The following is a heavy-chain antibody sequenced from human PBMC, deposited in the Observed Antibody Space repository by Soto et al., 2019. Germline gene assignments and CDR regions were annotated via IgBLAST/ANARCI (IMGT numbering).Heavy chain of an antibody. CDR3: ARSLPYGSGSYYLD. J-gene: IGHJ1*01. CDR1: GGSFRGYY. CDR2: INHSGST. V-gene: IGHV4-34*01. Sequence: QVQLQQWGAGLLKPSETLSLTCAVYGGSFRGYYWSWIRQPQGKGLEWIGEINHSGSTNYNPSLKSRVTISVDTSTNQFSLKLSSVTAADTVVYYCARSLPYGSGSYYLDWGHGPLVTVSS. D-gene: IGHD3-10*01.